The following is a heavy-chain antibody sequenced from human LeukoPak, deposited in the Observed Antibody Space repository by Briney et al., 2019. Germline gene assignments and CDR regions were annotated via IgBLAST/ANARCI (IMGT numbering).Heavy chain of an antibody. J-gene: IGHJ3*01. CDR3: ARVSVILNAFDV. CDR2: ISRYTGNT. Sequence: ASVKVSCKASGYTFINYGISWVRQAPGQGLEWMGWISRYTGNTNYALQLRGRVTMTTDTSTSTAYMELRSLRSDDTAVYYCARVSVILNAFDVWGQGTMVTVSS. V-gene: IGHV1-18*01. D-gene: IGHD3-16*01. CDR1: GYTFINYG.